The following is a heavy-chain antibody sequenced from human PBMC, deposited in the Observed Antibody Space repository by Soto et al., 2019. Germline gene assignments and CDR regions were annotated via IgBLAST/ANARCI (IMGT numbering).Heavy chain of an antibody. V-gene: IGHV1-18*01. CDR1: GYTFTSYG. J-gene: IGHJ4*02. Sequence: QVHLVQSGAEVKKPGASVKVSCKASGYTFTSYGITWVRQAPGQGLEWMGWISAHNGNTDYAQKLQGRVIVTRDTSRSTVYMELRSLISDDTAVYYCARGRYGDYWGQGALVTVSS. CDR2: ISAHNGNT. D-gene: IGHD1-1*01. CDR3: ARGRYGDY.